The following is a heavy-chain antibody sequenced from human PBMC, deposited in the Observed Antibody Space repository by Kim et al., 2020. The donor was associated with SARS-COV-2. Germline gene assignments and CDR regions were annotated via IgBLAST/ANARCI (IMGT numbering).Heavy chain of an antibody. CDR1: GFTFSSYS. Sequence: GGSLRLSCAASGFTFSSYSMNWVRQAPGKGLEWVSSISSSSSYTYYADSVKGRFTISRDNSKNSLYLQMNSLRAEDTAVYYCAREPSVGFDIWGHGTMVT. D-gene: IGHD1-26*01. V-gene: IGHV3-21*01. J-gene: IGHJ3*02. CDR2: ISSSSSYT. CDR3: AREPSVGFDI.